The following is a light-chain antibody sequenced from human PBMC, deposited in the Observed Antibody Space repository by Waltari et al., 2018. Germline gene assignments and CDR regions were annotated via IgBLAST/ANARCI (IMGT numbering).Light chain of an antibody. CDR1: QSVGTN. Sequence: EIVMTQSPATLSVSPGQSATLSCRASQSVGTNLAWYEQKPGQAPRLLIYGASTRATGIPARFSGSGAGTEFTLTISSLEPEDFAVYYCQHRGHWPPDATFGPGTKVDIK. V-gene: IGKV3-15*01. J-gene: IGKJ3*01. CDR3: QHRGHWPPDAT. CDR2: GAS.